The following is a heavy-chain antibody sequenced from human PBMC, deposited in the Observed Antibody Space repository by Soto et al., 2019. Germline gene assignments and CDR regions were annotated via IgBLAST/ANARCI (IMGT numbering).Heavy chain of an antibody. J-gene: IGHJ4*02. CDR3: GREAGLMPAALPIDY. Sequence: ASVKVSCKTSGYTFTNYGINWVRQAPGQGLEWMGWISPYNGDTNYAQKLHGRVTMTTDTSTSTAYMEVRSLRSDDTAVFYCGREAGLMPAALPIDYWGQGTLVTVSS. V-gene: IGHV1-18*01. CDR2: ISPYNGDT. CDR1: GYTFTNYG. D-gene: IGHD2-2*02.